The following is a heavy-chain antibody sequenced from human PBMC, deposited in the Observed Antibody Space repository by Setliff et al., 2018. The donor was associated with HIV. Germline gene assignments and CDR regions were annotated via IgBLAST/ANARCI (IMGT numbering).Heavy chain of an antibody. Sequence: GASVKVSCKASGGTFGRDPITWVRQAPGQGLEWMGWINPNSGGTNYAQKFQGRVTMTRDTSISTAYMELSRLRSDDTAVYYCARGSLLGYFDWLFPDWGQGTLVTVSS. D-gene: IGHD3-9*01. CDR3: ARGSLLGYFDWLFPD. J-gene: IGHJ4*02. V-gene: IGHV1-2*02. CDR2: INPNSGGT. CDR1: GGTFGRDP.